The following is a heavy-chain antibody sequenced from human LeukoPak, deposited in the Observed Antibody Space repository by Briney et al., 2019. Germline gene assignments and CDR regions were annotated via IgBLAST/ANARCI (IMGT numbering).Heavy chain of an antibody. Sequence: GGSLRLSCAASESIVSGNYMTWVRQAPGKGLEWLSVIYTGGGTYYADSVKGRFTISRDTSKTTVYLQMNSLRGDDTAIYYCAHYDFWXXXALDIWGQGTMVTVSS. CDR1: ESIVSGNY. J-gene: IGHJ3*02. D-gene: IGHD3-3*01. V-gene: IGHV3-66*01. CDR2: IYTGGGT. CDR3: AHYDFWXXXALDI.